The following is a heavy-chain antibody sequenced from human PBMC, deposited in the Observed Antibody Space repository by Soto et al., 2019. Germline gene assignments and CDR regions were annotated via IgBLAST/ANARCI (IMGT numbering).Heavy chain of an antibody. J-gene: IGHJ4*02. CDR3: AHGSCSSADCYPNPYLDY. Sequence: QITLKESGPTRVNPTQPLTLTCTSSGFSLSTPAGGVGWIGQPPGKALEGLALIYWDDDERYSPSLKSRLTITKDTSKNQVVLTMTNVDPVDTATYYCAHGSCSSADCYPNPYLDYWGQGILVTVSS. D-gene: IGHD2-2*01. CDR2: IYWDDDE. V-gene: IGHV2-5*02. CDR1: GFSLSTPAGG.